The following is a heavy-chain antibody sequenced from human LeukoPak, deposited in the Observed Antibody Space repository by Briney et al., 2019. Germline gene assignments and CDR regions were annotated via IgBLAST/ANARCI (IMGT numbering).Heavy chain of an antibody. V-gene: IGHV4-39*01. Sequence: SETLSLTCTVSGDSISSSSYYWGWIRQPPGKGLEWIGGFYHSGSTYYNLSLKSRVTISGDTSKNQFSVNLSSVTAADTALYYCAISSRVGGTYTGFDYWGQGTLVTVSS. CDR1: GDSISSSSYY. D-gene: IGHD1-26*01. CDR2: FYHSGST. CDR3: AISSRVGGTYTGFDY. J-gene: IGHJ4*02.